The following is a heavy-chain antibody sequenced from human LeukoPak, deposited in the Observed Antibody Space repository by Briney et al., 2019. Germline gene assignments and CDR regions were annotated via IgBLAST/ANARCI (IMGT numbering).Heavy chain of an antibody. D-gene: IGHD1-26*01. CDR1: GGSISSGGYS. Sequence: SETLSLTCAVSGGSISSGGYSWSWIRQPPGKGLEWIGYIYYSGSTYYNRSLKSRATISVDTSKNQFSLKLSSVTAADTAVYYCARDGRYYYAFDIWGQGTMVTVSS. V-gene: IGHV4-30-4*07. J-gene: IGHJ3*02. CDR2: IYYSGST. CDR3: ARDGRYYYAFDI.